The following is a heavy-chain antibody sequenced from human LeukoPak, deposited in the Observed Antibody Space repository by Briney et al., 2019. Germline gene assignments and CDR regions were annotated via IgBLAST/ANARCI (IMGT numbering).Heavy chain of an antibody. CDR1: GFTFSSYS. Sequence: PGGSLRLSCAASGFTFSSYSMNWVRQAPGKGLEWVAVISYDGSNKYYADSVKGRFTISRDNSKNTLYLQMNSLRAEDTAVYYCARILVGTALDPGWGQGTLVTVSS. J-gene: IGHJ4*02. D-gene: IGHD1-26*01. V-gene: IGHV3-30*03. CDR2: ISYDGSNK. CDR3: ARILVGTALDPG.